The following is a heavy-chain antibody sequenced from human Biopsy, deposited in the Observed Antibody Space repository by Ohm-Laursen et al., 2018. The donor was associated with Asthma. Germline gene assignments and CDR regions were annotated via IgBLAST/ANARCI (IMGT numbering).Heavy chain of an antibody. Sequence: SLRLSCSASGFSFTSYGMHWVRQAPGKGLEWVAVMSFDGRQTYYADSVKGRFTISRDNSKNTLYLQMNSLRAEDTAVYYCAKDGRGGTPGNWFDPWGQGTLVTVSS. CDR1: GFSFTSYG. CDR3: AKDGRGGTPGNWFDP. V-gene: IGHV3-30*18. D-gene: IGHD1-7*01. CDR2: MSFDGRQT. J-gene: IGHJ5*02.